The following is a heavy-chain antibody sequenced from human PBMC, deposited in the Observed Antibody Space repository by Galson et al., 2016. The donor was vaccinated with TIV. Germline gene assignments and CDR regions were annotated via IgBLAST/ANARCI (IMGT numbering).Heavy chain of an antibody. D-gene: IGHD3-22*01. CDR1: GYTFIGHY. CDR2: INPNCGGT. J-gene: IGHJ6*02. V-gene: IGHV1-2*02. Sequence: SVKVSCKASGYTFIGHYLHWVRQAPGQGLEWMGWINPNCGGTEFAQKFQGRVTMTRDPSTGTVYMELSRLRSDDTAVYFCARESYSDSSGYYFTYYYYGMDVWGQGTTVTVSS. CDR3: ARESYSDSSGYYFTYYYYGMDV.